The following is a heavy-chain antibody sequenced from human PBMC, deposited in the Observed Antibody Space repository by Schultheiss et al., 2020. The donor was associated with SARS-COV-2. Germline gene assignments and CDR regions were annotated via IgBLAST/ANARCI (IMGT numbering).Heavy chain of an antibody. J-gene: IGHJ6*03. D-gene: IGHD3-10*01. Sequence: ASVKVSCKASGYTFTGYYMHWVRQAPGQGLEWMGWINPNSGGTNYAQNFQGWVTMTRDTSISTAYMELSRLRSDDTAVYYCARARNYGSGRTGYYYYMDVWGKGTTVTVSS. CDR2: INPNSGGT. V-gene: IGHV1-2*04. CDR3: ARARNYGSGRTGYYYYMDV. CDR1: GYTFTGYY.